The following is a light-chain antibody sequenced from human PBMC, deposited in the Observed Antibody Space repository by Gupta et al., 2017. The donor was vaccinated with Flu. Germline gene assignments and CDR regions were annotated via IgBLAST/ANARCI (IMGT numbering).Light chain of an antibody. CDR1: TSDIGAHNR. Sequence: QSALTQPASVSGSPGQSITISCTGTTSDIGAHNRVSWCQQHPGKAPKLMIYEVNKRPSGVSDRFSGSKSGSTASLTISGLQPEDEADYCCTSFTSSSTWVFGGGTKLTVL. CDR2: EVN. J-gene: IGLJ3*02. CDR3: TSFTSSSTWV. V-gene: IGLV2-14*01.